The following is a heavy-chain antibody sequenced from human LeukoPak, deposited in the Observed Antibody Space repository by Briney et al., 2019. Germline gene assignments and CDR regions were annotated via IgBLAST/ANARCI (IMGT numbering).Heavy chain of an antibody. V-gene: IGHV1-18*01. Sequence: ASVKVSCKASGYTFTSYGISWVRQAPGQVLEWMGWISAYNGNTNYAQKLQGRVTMTTDTSTSTAYMELRSLRSDDTAVYYCARDIVGATKGWFDPWGQGTLVTVSS. CDR1: GYTFTSYG. CDR2: ISAYNGNT. D-gene: IGHD1-26*01. J-gene: IGHJ5*02. CDR3: ARDIVGATKGWFDP.